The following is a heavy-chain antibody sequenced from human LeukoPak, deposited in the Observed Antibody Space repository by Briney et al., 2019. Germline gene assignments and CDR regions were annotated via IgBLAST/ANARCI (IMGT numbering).Heavy chain of an antibody. D-gene: IGHD2-2*01. CDR3: ASAYCSSTSCFVLDP. CDR1: GYTFTSYY. CDR2: INPSGGST. J-gene: IGHJ5*02. Sequence: ASVKVSCEASGYTFTSYYMHWVRQAPGQGLEWMGIINPSGGSTSYAQKFQGRVTMTRDTSTSTVYMELSSLRSEDTAVYYCASAYCSSTSCFVLDPWGQGTLVTVSS. V-gene: IGHV1-46*03.